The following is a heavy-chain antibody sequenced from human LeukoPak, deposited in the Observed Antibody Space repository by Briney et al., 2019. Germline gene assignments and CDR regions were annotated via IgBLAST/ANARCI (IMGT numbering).Heavy chain of an antibody. CDR3: ATFIRRDGYNYFDY. CDR2: FDPEDGET. CDR1: GYTLTELS. J-gene: IGHJ4*02. Sequence: ASVKVSCKVSGYTLTELSMHWVRQAPGKGLEWMGGFDPEDGETIYAQKFQGRVTMTEDTSTDTAYMELSSLRSEDTAVYYCATFIRRDGYNYFDYWGRGTLVTVSS. D-gene: IGHD5-24*01. V-gene: IGHV1-24*01.